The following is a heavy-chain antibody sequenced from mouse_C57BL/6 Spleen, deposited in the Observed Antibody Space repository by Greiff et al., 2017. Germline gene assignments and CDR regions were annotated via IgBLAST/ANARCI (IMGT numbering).Heavy chain of an antibody. CDR3: ARDGGLLEFAY. V-gene: IGHV5-4*01. J-gene: IGHJ3*01. D-gene: IGHD1-1*01. Sequence: EVKLVESGGGLVKPGGSLKLSCAASGFTFSSYAMSWVRQTPEKRLEWVATISDGGSYTYYPDNVTGRFTISRDNAKNNLYLQMSHLKSEDTAMYYCARDGGLLEFAYWGQGTLVTVSA. CDR2: ISDGGSYT. CDR1: GFTFSSYA.